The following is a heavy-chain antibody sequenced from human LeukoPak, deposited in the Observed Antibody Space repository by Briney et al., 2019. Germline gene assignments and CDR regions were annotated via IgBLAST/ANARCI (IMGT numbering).Heavy chain of an antibody. V-gene: IGHV1-18*01. Sequence: GASVKVSCKASGYTFTSYDINWVRQAPGQGLEWMGWISAYNGNTNYAQKLQGRVTMTTDTSTSTAYMELRSLRSDDTAVYYCAREIAAADTYYFDYWGQGTLVTVSS. CDR2: ISAYNGNT. D-gene: IGHD6-13*01. CDR1: GYTFTSYD. CDR3: AREIAAADTYYFDY. J-gene: IGHJ4*02.